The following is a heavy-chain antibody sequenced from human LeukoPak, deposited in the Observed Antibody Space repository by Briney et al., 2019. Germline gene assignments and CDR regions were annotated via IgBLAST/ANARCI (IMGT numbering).Heavy chain of an antibody. CDR3: TTDGVVTRTTASDY. Sequence: GGSLRLSCAASGLTFSNAWMSWVRQAPGKGLEWVGRIKSKTEGETIDYAAPVRGRFTISRDDSKNTLYLQMNNLKTEDTAVYYCTTDGVVTRTTASDYRGQGTLVTVSS. J-gene: IGHJ4*02. CDR1: GLTFSNAW. D-gene: IGHD1-7*01. CDR2: IKSKTEGETI. V-gene: IGHV3-15*01.